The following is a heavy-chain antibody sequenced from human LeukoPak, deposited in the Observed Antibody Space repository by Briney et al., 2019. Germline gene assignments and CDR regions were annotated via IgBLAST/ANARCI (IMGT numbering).Heavy chain of an antibody. CDR2: INSNSGGV. V-gene: IGHV1-2*02. D-gene: IGHD1-26*01. CDR3: ARYRASPYDAFDI. J-gene: IGHJ3*02. CDR1: GYTFTGYY. Sequence: ASVKVSCKASGYTFTGYYTHWVRQAPGQGLEWMGWINSNSGGVHYAQNFQGRVTMTRDTSISTAYMELTRLRSEDTAVYFCARYRASPYDAFDIWGQGTMVTVSS.